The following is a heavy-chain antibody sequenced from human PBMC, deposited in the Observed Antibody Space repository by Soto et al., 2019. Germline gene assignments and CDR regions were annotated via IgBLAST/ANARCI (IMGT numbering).Heavy chain of an antibody. CDR3: LKVFPWATAATGWFDP. Sequence: PGGSLRLSCSASGFIFSDFVMYWVRQAPGKGLQYVSAISADGGSTYYTDSVKGRFTISRDNSKNALYLQMSSLRPEDTAIYFCLKVFPWATAATGWFDPWGQGTQVTVSS. J-gene: IGHJ5*02. CDR2: ISADGGST. D-gene: IGHD6-13*01. V-gene: IGHV3-64D*08. CDR1: GFIFSDFV.